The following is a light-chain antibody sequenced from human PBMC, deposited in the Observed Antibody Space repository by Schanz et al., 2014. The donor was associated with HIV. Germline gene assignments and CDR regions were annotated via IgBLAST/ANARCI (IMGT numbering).Light chain of an antibody. V-gene: IGLV2-23*02. Sequence: QSALTQPASVSGSPGQSITISCTGTSSDVGNYLLVSWYQQHPGKAPKLMIYEVNKQPSGVSNRFSGSKSGNTASLTISGLQAEDEADYYCCSYGGSSTPVVLGGGTKVTVL. J-gene: IGLJ2*01. CDR1: SSDVGNYLL. CDR2: EVN. CDR3: CSYGGSSTPVV.